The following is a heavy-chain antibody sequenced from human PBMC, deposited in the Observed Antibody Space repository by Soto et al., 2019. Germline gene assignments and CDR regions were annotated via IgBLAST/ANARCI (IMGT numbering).Heavy chain of an antibody. J-gene: IGHJ4*02. D-gene: IGHD4-17*01. CDR1: GFTFSSYG. Sequence: QVQLVESGGGVVQPGRSLRLSCAASGFTFSSYGMHWVRQAPGKGLEWVAVISYDGSNKYYADSVKGRFTISRDNSKNTLYLQMNSLRAEDTAVYYCAKDGWRDYGDYLDYWGQGTLVTVSS. V-gene: IGHV3-30*18. CDR3: AKDGWRDYGDYLDY. CDR2: ISYDGSNK.